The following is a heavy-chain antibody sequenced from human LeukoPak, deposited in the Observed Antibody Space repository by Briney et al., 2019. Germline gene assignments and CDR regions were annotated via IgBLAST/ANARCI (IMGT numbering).Heavy chain of an antibody. CDR2: IYNSVNT. Sequence: PSACLSLTCTLAALSISANSCSWIRQPPGKGLEWIGYIYNSVNTNYNPSLTSRVTISVDTSKNQLSLKLSSATAADTAGYYCARGARSSDYWGQGTLVTVSS. V-gene: IGHV4-59*13. D-gene: IGHD3-10*01. CDR1: ALSISANS. CDR3: ARGARSSDY. J-gene: IGHJ4*02.